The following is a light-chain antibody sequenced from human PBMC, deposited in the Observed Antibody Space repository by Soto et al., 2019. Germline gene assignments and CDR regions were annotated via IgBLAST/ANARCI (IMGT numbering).Light chain of an antibody. J-gene: IGKJ1*01. CDR2: DAS. CDR3: QQFQSFSRT. V-gene: IGKV1-5*01. Sequence: DIQMTQSPSTLSASVGDRVTITCRASESIGTWLAWYQQKPGKAPNLLIYDASSLQSGVPSRFSGRGSGTEFTLTISSLQPDDFATSYCQQFQSFSRTLGQGTKVDIK. CDR1: ESIGTW.